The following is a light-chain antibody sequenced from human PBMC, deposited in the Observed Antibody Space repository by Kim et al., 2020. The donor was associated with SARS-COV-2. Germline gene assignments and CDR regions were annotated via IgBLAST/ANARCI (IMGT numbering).Light chain of an antibody. Sequence: SYELTQPPSVSVSPGQTASISCSGDKLGDKYACWYQQRPGQSPVLVIYEDTRRPSGIPERFSASTSGNTATLTISGTQAMDEADYYCQALDSTTVIFGGGTKVTVL. CDR3: QALDSTTVI. CDR2: EDT. J-gene: IGLJ2*01. V-gene: IGLV3-1*01. CDR1: KLGDKY.